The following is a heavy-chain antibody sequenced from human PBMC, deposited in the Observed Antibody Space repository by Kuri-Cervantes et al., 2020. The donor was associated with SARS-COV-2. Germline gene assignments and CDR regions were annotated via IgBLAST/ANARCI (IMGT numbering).Heavy chain of an antibody. CDR1: GFTFSSYG. CDR3: AKGYYDSSGYRTLDY. Sequence: GESLKISCAASGFTFSSYGMHWVRQAPGKGLEWVAVISYDGSNKYYADSVKGRFTISRDNSKNTLYLQMNSLRAEDTAVYYCAKGYYDSSGYRTLDYWGQGTLVTVS. D-gene: IGHD3-22*01. CDR2: ISYDGSNK. J-gene: IGHJ4*02. V-gene: IGHV3-30*18.